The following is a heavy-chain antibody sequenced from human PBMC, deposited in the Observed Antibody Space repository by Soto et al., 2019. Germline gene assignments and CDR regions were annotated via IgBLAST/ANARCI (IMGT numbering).Heavy chain of an antibody. CDR2: IKQDGSEK. CDR3: ARAPAVAGTYGDY. Sequence: GGSLRLSCAASGFTFSSYWMSWVRQAPGKGLEWVANIKQDGSEKYYVDSVKGRFTISRDNAKNSLYLQMNSLRAEDTAVYYCARAPAVAGTYGDYWGQGTLVTVSS. CDR1: GFTFSSYW. V-gene: IGHV3-7*03. D-gene: IGHD6-19*01. J-gene: IGHJ4*02.